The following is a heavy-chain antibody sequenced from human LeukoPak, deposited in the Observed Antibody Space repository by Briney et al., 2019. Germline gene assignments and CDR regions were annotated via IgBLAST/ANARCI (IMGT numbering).Heavy chain of an antibody. Sequence: GASVKVSCKASGYTFNRYGISWVRQAPGQGLEWMGWISAYNGNTNYAQKLQGRVTMTTDTSTTTAYMELSRLRSDDTAVYYCARGVAVVVPAAIGYWGQGTLVTVSS. J-gene: IGHJ4*02. D-gene: IGHD2-2*01. V-gene: IGHV1-18*01. CDR3: ARGVAVVVPAAIGY. CDR1: GYTFNRYG. CDR2: ISAYNGNT.